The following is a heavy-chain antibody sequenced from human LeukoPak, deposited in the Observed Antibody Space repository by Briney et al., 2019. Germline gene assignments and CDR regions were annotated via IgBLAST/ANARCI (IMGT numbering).Heavy chain of an antibody. J-gene: IGHJ4*02. CDR1: GFTFSSYW. CDR2: ISYDGSNK. V-gene: IGHV3-30-3*01. CDR3: ARGAVSIAAAGSFDY. Sequence: PGGSLRLSCAASGFTFSSYWMSWVRQAPGKGLEWVAVISYDGSNKYYADSVKGRFTISRDNSKNTLYLQMNSLRAEDTAVYYCARGAVSIAAAGSFDYWGQGTLVTVSS. D-gene: IGHD6-13*01.